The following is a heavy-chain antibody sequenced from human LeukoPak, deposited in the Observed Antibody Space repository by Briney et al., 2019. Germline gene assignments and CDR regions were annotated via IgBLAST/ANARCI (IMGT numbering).Heavy chain of an antibody. CDR2: IKQDGSEK. V-gene: IGHV3-7*01. CDR1: GFTVSSNY. D-gene: IGHD2-21*02. CDR3: ARDISRTAAFDI. Sequence: GGSLRLSCAASGFTVSSNYMSWVRQAPGKGLEWVANIKQDGSEKYYVDSVKGRFTISRDNAKSSLYLQMNSLRAEDTAVYYCARDISRTAAFDIWGQGTMVTVSS. J-gene: IGHJ3*02.